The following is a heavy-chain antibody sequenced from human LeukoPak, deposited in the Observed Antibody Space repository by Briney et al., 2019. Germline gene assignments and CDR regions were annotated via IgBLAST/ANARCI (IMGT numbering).Heavy chain of an antibody. D-gene: IGHD1-26*01. J-gene: IGHJ4*02. Sequence: EASVKVSCKTSGYTFTYYVISWVRQAPGQGLEWMGWINPYNGNTNDAQKFQGRVTMTTDTSTSTAYMELRSLRSDDTAVYYCARGEKPYDYWGQGTLVSVSS. CDR1: GYTFTYYV. CDR2: INPYNGNT. V-gene: IGHV1-18*01. CDR3: ARGEKPYDY.